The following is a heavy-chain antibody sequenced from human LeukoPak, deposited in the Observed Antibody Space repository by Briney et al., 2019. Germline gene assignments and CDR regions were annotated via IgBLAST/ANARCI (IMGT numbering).Heavy chain of an antibody. Sequence: GSLRLSCAASGFTVSSNYMSWVRQAPGKGLEWVSVIYSGGSTYYADSVKGRFTISRDNSKNTLYLQMNSLRAEDTAVYYCAKDPKTYSNYVDYWGQGTLVTVSS. J-gene: IGHJ4*02. CDR3: AKDPKTYSNYVDY. D-gene: IGHD4-11*01. CDR2: IYSGGST. V-gene: IGHV3-53*01. CDR1: GFTVSSNY.